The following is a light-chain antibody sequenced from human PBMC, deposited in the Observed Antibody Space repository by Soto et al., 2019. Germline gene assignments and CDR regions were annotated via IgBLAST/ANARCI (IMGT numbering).Light chain of an antibody. CDR2: DAS. V-gene: IGKV1-33*01. J-gene: IGKJ4*01. Sequence: DIQMTQSPSSLSASVGVRVTITCQASQDISNYLNWYQQKPGKAPKLLIYDASNLETGVPSRFSGSGSGTDFTFTISSLQPEAIATYYCQQYDNLPRLTFGGGTKVEIK. CDR3: QQYDNLPRLT. CDR1: QDISNY.